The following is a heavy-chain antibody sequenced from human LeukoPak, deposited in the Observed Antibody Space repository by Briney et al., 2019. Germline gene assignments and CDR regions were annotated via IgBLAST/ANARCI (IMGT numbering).Heavy chain of an antibody. J-gene: IGHJ5*02. Sequence: ASVKVSCKASGYTFTGYYMHWVRQAPGQGLEWMGWINPNSGGTNYAQKFQGRVTMTRDTSLSTAYMELSRLRSDDTAVYYCARVGRYQLLYTGWFDPWGQGTLVTVSS. CDR2: INPNSGGT. D-gene: IGHD2-2*02. CDR1: GYTFTGYY. V-gene: IGHV1-2*02. CDR3: ARVGRYQLLYTGWFDP.